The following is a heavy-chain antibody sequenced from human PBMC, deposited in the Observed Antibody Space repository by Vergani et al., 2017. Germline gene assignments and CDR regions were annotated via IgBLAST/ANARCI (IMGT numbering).Heavy chain of an antibody. CDR1: GYTFTGYY. Sequence: QVQLVQSGAEVKKPGASVKVSCKASGYTFTGYYMHWVRQAPGQGLEWMGWINPNSGGTNYAQKFQGRVTMTRDTSISTAYMELSRLRSDDTAVYYCARDLTGCSGGSCYNGMDVWGQGTTVTVSS. V-gene: IGHV1-2*02. D-gene: IGHD2-15*01. CDR3: ARDLTGCSGGSCYNGMDV. J-gene: IGHJ6*02. CDR2: INPNSGGT.